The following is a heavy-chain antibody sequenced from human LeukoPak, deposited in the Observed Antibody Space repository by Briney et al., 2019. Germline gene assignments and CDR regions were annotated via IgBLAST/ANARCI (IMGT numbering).Heavy chain of an antibody. D-gene: IGHD2-8*01. CDR2: ISYDGSNK. CDR1: GFTFSSYG. J-gene: IGHJ6*02. V-gene: IGHV3-30*18. CDR3: AKDQSMVAVRYYYYGMDV. Sequence: TGGSLRLSCAASGFTFSSYGMHWVRQAPGKGLEWVAVISYDGSNKYYADSVKSRFTISRDNSKNTLYLQMNSLRAEDTAVYYCAKDQSMVAVRYYYYGMDVWGQGTTVTVSS.